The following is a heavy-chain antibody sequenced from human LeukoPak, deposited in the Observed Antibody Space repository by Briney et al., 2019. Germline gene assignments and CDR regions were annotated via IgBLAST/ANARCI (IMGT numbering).Heavy chain of an antibody. CDR3: ARRPEEGAAKVPFDY. CDR1: GFTFSSYS. Sequence: GGSLRLSCAASGFTFSSYSMNWVRQAPGKGLEWVSYISSSSSTIYYADSVKGRFTISRDNAKNSLYLQMNSLRAEDTALYYCARRPEEGAAKVPFDYWGQGTLVTVSS. V-gene: IGHV3-48*04. CDR2: ISSSSSTI. J-gene: IGHJ4*02. D-gene: IGHD5-18*01.